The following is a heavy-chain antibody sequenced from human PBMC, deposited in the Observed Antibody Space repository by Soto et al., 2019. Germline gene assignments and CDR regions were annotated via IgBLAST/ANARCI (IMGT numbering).Heavy chain of an antibody. V-gene: IGHV2-5*02. J-gene: IGHJ4*02. D-gene: IGHD5-12*01. CDR1: GFSLSTRGVG. CDR3: ALVYGGYDNFDY. Sequence: ITLKETDPTLVKPTQTLTRTCTFSGFSLSTRGVGVGWIRQPPGKALEWLALIYWDDDKRYSPSLKSRLTITKDTSKNQVVLTMTNMDPVDTATYYCALVYGGYDNFDYWGQGTLVTVSS. CDR2: IYWDDDK.